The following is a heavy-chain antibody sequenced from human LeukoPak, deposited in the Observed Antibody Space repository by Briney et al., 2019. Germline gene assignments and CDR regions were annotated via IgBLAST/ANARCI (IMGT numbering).Heavy chain of an antibody. CDR1: GFTFSNYA. CDR3: AKDPYSGSFEYFQH. V-gene: IGHV3-30*04. J-gene: IGHJ1*01. D-gene: IGHD1-26*01. Sequence: GRSLRLSCAASGFTFSNYAMHWVRQAPGKGLEWVAVISHDGSKKYYADSVKGRFTISRDNSKNTLYLQMNSLRDEDTAVYYCAKDPYSGSFEYFQHWGQGTLVTVSS. CDR2: ISHDGSKK.